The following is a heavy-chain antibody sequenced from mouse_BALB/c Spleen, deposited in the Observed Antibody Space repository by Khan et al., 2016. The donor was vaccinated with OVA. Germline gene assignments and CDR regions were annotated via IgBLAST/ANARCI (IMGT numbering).Heavy chain of an antibody. CDR1: GYTFTSYW. CDR3: ASASIDY. V-gene: IGHV1-7*01. J-gene: IGHJ2*01. Sequence: QVQLKQSGAELAKPGASVKMSCTASGYTFTSYWMHWIKQRPGQGLEWIGYINPTSGYTDYNQKFKDKATLTADKSSSTAYMQLSSLTSDDSAVXYCASASIDYWGPGTALTVSS. CDR2: INPTSGYT. D-gene: IGHD6-1*01.